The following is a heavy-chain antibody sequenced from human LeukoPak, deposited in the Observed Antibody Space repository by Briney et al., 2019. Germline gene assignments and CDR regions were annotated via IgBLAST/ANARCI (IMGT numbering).Heavy chain of an antibody. J-gene: IGHJ4*02. CDR1: GYTFTGYY. CDR2: INPNSGDT. V-gene: IGHV1-2*02. CDR3: ARESFELWSGYDFDY. D-gene: IGHD3-3*01. Sequence: ASVKVSCKASGYTFTGYYMHWVRQAPGQGLEWMGWINPNSGDTNYAQKFQGRATMTRDTSISTAYMELSRLRSDDTAVYYCARESFELWSGYDFDYWGQGTLVTVSS.